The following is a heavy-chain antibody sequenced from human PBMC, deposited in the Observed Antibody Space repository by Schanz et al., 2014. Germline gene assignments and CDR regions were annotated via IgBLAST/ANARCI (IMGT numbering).Heavy chain of an antibody. CDR1: GFTFSSYA. J-gene: IGHJ4*02. V-gene: IGHV3-48*02. D-gene: IGHD1-26*01. CDR2: INGGGETT. Sequence: EVQLLESGGGLVQPGGSLRLSCAASGFTFSSYAMSWVRQAPGKGLEWVSYINGGGETTYYADSVRGRFTISRDNAKNSLYLQMNSLRDEDTAVYYCARGGATRFDYWGQGTLVTVSS. CDR3: ARGGATRFDY.